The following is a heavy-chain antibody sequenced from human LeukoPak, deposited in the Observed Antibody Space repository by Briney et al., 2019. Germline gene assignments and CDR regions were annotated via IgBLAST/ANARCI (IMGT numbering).Heavy chain of an antibody. V-gene: IGHV4-59*01. CDR1: GGSISSYY. CDR3: ARSHSVWTSFDY. CDR2: IYYSGSA. D-gene: IGHD3/OR15-3a*01. Sequence: SETLSLTCTVSGGSISSYYWSWIRQPQGKGLEWIGYIYYSGSANYNPSLKSRVTISVDTSKNQFSLKLSSVTAADTAVYYCARSHSVWTSFDYWGQGTLVTVSS. J-gene: IGHJ4*02.